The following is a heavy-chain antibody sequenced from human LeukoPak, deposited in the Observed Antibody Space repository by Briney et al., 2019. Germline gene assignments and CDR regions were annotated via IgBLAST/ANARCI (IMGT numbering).Heavy chain of an antibody. V-gene: IGHV4-59*01. D-gene: IGHD3-10*01. CDR1: GGSISSYY. CDR2: ISYSGST. Sequence: SETLSLTCTVSGGSISSYYWSWIRQPPGKGLEWIGYISYSGSTNYNPSLKSRVTISIDTSKSQFSLKLSSVTAADTAVYYCARVTGSLWFGGLTNSEGFDYWGQGTLVTVSS. CDR3: ARVTGSLWFGGLTNSEGFDY. J-gene: IGHJ4*02.